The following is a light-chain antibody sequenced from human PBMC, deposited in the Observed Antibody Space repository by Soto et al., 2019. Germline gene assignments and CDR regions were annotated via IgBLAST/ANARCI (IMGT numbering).Light chain of an antibody. Sequence: QAVLTQSPSASASLGASVKLTCTLSSGHSSYAIAWHQQQPEKGPRYLMKLNSDGSHSKGDGIPDRFSGSSSGAERYLTISSLQSEDEADYYCQTWGTGIAVIGGGTQLTVL. V-gene: IGLV4-69*01. CDR1: SGHSSYA. CDR3: QTWGTGIAV. J-gene: IGLJ7*01. CDR2: LNSDGSH.